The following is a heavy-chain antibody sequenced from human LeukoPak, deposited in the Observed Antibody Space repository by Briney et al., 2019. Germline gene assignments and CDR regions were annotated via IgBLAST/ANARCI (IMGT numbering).Heavy chain of an antibody. V-gene: IGHV1-69*13. CDR1: GHTFTTYD. J-gene: IGHJ4*02. Sequence: SVKVSCKASGHTFTTYDVHLVRQAPGQGLEWMGGIIPIFGTANFAQKFQGRVTITADESTSTAYMELSSLRSEDTAVYYCARGQAQRFLDSYYFDYWGQGTLSPSPQ. D-gene: IGHD3-3*01. CDR3: ARGQAQRFLDSYYFDY. CDR2: IIPIFGTA.